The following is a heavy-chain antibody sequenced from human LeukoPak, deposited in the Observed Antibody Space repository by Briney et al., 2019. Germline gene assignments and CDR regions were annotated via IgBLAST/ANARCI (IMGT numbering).Heavy chain of an antibody. J-gene: IGHJ3*02. Sequence: HAGGSLRLSCAASGFTFSMNWMTWVRQAPGKGLEWVANIKEDGSEKYYVDSVKGRFTISRDNAKNSLYLQMNSLRAEDTAVYYCARDEYNWNVDAFDIWGQGTVVTVSS. V-gene: IGHV3-7*01. CDR2: IKEDGSEK. CDR1: GFTFSMNW. CDR3: ARDEYNWNVDAFDI. D-gene: IGHD1-20*01.